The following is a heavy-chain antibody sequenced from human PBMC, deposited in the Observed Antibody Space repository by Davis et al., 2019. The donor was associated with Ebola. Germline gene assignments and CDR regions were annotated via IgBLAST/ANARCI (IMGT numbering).Heavy chain of an antibody. CDR2: INAGNGNI. CDR3: ARGSDISGYYPTDY. J-gene: IGHJ4*02. D-gene: IGHD3-22*01. CDR1: AYTFTSYA. V-gene: IGHV1-3*01. Sequence: ASVKVSCKASAYTFTSYAIHWARHAPGQRLEWMGWINAGNGNIKYSQKFQGRVTITRDTSASTAYMELSSLRSEDTAVYYCARGSDISGYYPTDYWGQGTLVTVSS.